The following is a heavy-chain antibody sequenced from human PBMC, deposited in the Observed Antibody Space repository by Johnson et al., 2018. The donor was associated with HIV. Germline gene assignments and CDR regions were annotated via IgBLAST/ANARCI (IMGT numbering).Heavy chain of an antibody. CDR2: ISYDGSNK. CDR1: GFTFSSYG. D-gene: IGHD5-18*01. CDR3: ARIRLDYSYAHDAFDI. V-gene: IGHV3-30*19. Sequence: VQLVESGGGVVQPGGSLRLSCAASGFTFSSYGMHWVRQAPGKGLEWVAVISYDGSNKYYADSVKGRFTISRDNSKNTLYLQMNSLRTEDTAVYYCARIRLDYSYAHDAFDIWGQGTMVTVSS. J-gene: IGHJ3*02.